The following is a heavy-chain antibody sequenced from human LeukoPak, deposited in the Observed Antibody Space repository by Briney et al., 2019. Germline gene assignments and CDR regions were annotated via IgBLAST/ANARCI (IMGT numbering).Heavy chain of an antibody. CDR3: ARHPRGYCSGGSCYGGFDP. D-gene: IGHD2-15*01. Sequence: SETLSLTCNVSGVSISSSSYYWGWIRQPPGKGLEWIGSIYSSGSTYYNSSLKSRVTISIDTSKNQVSLKLSSVTAADTAVYYCARHPRGYCSGGSCYGGFDPWGQGTLVTVSS. V-gene: IGHV4-39*01. J-gene: IGHJ5*02. CDR1: GVSISSSSYY. CDR2: IYSSGST.